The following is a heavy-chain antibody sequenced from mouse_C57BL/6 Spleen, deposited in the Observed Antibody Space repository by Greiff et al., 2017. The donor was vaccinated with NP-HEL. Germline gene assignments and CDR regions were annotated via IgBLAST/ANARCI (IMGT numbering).Heavy chain of an antibody. CDR2: IWSGGST. CDR1: GFSLTSYG. D-gene: IGHD1-1*01. V-gene: IGHV2-2*01. Sequence: VQLQQSGPGLVQPSQSLSITCTVSGFSLTSYGVHWVRQSPGKGLEWLGVIWSGGSTDYNAAFISRLSISKDNSKSQVFFKMNSLQADDTAIYYCASPITTVVAYYAMDYWGQGTSVTVSS. CDR3: ASPITTVVAYYAMDY. J-gene: IGHJ4*01.